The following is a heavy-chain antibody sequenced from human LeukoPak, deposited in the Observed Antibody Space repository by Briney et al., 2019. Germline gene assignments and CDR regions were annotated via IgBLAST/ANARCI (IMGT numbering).Heavy chain of an antibody. V-gene: IGHV3-9*03. D-gene: IGHD5-24*01. CDR3: AKGRDGYNYLDY. CDR2: ISWNSGSI. J-gene: IGHJ4*02. CDR1: GFTFDDYA. Sequence: PGRSLRLSCAASGFTFDDYAMHWVRQAPGKGLEWVSGISWNSGSIGYADSVKGRFTISRDNAKNSLYLQMNSLRAEDMALYYCAKGRDGYNYLDYWGQGTLVTVSS.